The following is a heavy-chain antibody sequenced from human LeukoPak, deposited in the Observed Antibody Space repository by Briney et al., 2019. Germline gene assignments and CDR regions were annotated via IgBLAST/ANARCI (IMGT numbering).Heavy chain of an antibody. V-gene: IGHV3-23*01. CDR3: AKFGDIVVVPAAPYFDY. CDR2: ISGSGGST. Sequence: GGSLRLSCAASGFTFSSYGMSWVRQAPGKGLEWVSAISGSGGSTYYADSVKGRFTISRDNSKNTLYLQMNSLRAEDTAVYYCAKFGDIVVVPAAPYFDYWGQGTLVTVSS. J-gene: IGHJ4*02. D-gene: IGHD2-2*01. CDR1: GFTFSSYG.